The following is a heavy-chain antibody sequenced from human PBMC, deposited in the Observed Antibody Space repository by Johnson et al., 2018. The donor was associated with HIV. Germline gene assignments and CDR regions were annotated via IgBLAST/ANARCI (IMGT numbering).Heavy chain of an antibody. CDR2: IYRDGGT. V-gene: IGHV3-66*01. CDR3: ARDEEVMYAMGAFDI. CDR1: GFTVSSNY. Sequence: MQLVESGGGLVQPGGSLRLSCTASGFTVSSNYMTWVRPAPGTGLASVSTIYRDGGTYPAAPVMGRFTISRDHSKNNLYLQINSLRADDKAVDYCARDEEVMYAMGAFDIWGQGTMLTVSS. J-gene: IGHJ3*02. D-gene: IGHD2-8*02.